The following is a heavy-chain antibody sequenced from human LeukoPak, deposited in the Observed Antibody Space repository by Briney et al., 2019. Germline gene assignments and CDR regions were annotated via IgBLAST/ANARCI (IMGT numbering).Heavy chain of an antibody. D-gene: IGHD2-2*01. Sequence: SGTLSLTCAVSGGSISSSNWWSWVRPPPGKGLEWIGEIYHSGSTNYNPFLKSRLNISVDKSKNQFSLKVTSVTAADTAVYYCARVGGYCTSTSCSNSYYYYGMDVWGQGTTVTVSS. V-gene: IGHV4-4*02. CDR2: IYHSGST. CDR3: ARVGGYCTSTSCSNSYYYYGMDV. J-gene: IGHJ6*02. CDR1: GGSISSSNW.